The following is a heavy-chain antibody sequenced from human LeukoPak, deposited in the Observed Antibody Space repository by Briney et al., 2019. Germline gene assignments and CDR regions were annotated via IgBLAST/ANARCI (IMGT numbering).Heavy chain of an antibody. Sequence: ASVKLSCKASGGTFTSYAISWVRQALGQGLGWRGGFIPIFGTANYAQKFQGRVTITADESTSTAYMELSSLRSEDTAVYYCARPKAAAGRLGFDYWGQGTLVTVSS. CDR1: GGTFTSYA. J-gene: IGHJ4*02. CDR3: ARPKAAAGRLGFDY. V-gene: IGHV1-69*13. D-gene: IGHD6-13*01. CDR2: FIPIFGTA.